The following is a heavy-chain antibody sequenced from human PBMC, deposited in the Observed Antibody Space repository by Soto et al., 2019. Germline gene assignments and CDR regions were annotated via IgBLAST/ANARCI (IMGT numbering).Heavy chain of an antibody. CDR1: GFTFSSYA. CDR3: ARYYYDRLAGCLQL. V-gene: IGHV3-23*01. D-gene: IGHD3-22*01. J-gene: IGHJ1*01. CDR2: INKSGGTT. Sequence: GGSVRLSXAASGFTFSSYAMSWVRQAPGKGLEWVSDINKSGGTTHYADSVEGRFTISRDNSNNTLYLQRKSLTAEDTAFYYCARYYYDRLAGCLQLWGRGTLVTVSS.